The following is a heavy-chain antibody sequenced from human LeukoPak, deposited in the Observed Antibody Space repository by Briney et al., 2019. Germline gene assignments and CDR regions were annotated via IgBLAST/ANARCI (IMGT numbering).Heavy chain of an antibody. J-gene: IGHJ4*02. CDR2: ISYDGSNK. Sequence: PGRSLRLSCAASGFTFSSYGMHWVRLAPGKGLEWVAVISYDGSNKYYADSVKGRFTISRDNSKNTLYLQMNSLRAEDTAVYYCAKDPYGGYDSFYFDYWGQGTLVTVSS. CDR1: GFTFSSYG. V-gene: IGHV3-30*18. CDR3: AKDPYGGYDSFYFDY. D-gene: IGHD5-12*01.